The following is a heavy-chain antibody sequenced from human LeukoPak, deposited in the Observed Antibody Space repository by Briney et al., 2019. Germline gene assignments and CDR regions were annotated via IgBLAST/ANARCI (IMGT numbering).Heavy chain of an antibody. Sequence: GGSLRLSCAASGFTFSSYWMHWVRQAPGKGLVWVSRINGDGSSTNYADSVKGRFTISRDNAKNTLYLQMNSLRAEDTAVYYCAREGAAVAYGMDVWGQGTTVTVSS. CDR3: AREGAAVAYGMDV. CDR1: GFTFSSYW. D-gene: IGHD6-13*01. J-gene: IGHJ6*02. V-gene: IGHV3-74*01. CDR2: INGDGSST.